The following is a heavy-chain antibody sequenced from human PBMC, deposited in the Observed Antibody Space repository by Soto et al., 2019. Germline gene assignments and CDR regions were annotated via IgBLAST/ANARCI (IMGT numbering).Heavy chain of an antibody. V-gene: IGHV3-30*18. CDR2: ISYDGSNK. J-gene: IGHJ5*02. D-gene: IGHD1-26*01. Sequence: PGGSLILSCAASGFTFSSYGMHWVRQAPGKGLEWVAVISYDGSNKYYADSVKGRFTISRDNSKNTLYLQMNSLRAEDTAVYYCAKAYLDTNWFDPWGQGTLVTVSS. CDR1: GFTFSSYG. CDR3: AKAYLDTNWFDP.